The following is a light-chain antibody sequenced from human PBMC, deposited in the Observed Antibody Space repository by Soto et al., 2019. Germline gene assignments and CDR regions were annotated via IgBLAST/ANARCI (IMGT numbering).Light chain of an antibody. J-gene: IGKJ1*01. V-gene: IGKV3-20*01. Sequence: EIVLTQSPGTLSVSPGERATLSCRASQTISSNYLAWYQQKPGQAPSLLIYGTSSRATGIPDRFSGSGSGIDFILTISRLEPEDSAIYYCQQYGSWTFGQGTKVEIK. CDR3: QQYGSWT. CDR1: QTISSNY. CDR2: GTS.